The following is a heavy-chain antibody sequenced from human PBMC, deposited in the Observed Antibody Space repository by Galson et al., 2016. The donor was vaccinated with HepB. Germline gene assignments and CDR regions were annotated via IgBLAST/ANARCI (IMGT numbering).Heavy chain of an antibody. V-gene: IGHV4-61*01. CDR1: GDSVTSGRYY. CDR3: ARGGHCTGGSCYWFDP. J-gene: IGHJ5*02. D-gene: IGHD2-15*01. Sequence: SETLSLTCFVSGDSVTSGRYYWSWIRQPPGKGLEWLGYIYHSGTTNYNPSLRGRLSLSIDTSKNQFSLELTSVTAADAAVYYCARGGHCTGGSCYWFDPWGQGTLVTVSS. CDR2: IYHSGTT.